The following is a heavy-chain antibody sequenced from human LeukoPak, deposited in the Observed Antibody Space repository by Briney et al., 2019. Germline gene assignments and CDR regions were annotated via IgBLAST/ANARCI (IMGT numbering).Heavy chain of an antibody. V-gene: IGHV4-59*08. CDR3: ARRSISGNSWDYFDY. CDR2: MYYSGST. J-gene: IGHJ4*02. D-gene: IGHD4-23*01. CDR1: GASISSYY. Sequence: SQTLSLTCTVSGASISSYYWSWIRQPPGKGLEWIAFMYYSGSTNYNPSLKSRVTISVDTSKNQFSLKLSSVTAADTAVYYCARRSISGNSWDYFDYWGQGTLVTVSS.